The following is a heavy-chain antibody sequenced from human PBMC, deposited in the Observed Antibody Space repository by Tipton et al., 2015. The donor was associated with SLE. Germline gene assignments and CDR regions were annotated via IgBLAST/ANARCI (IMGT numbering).Heavy chain of an antibody. Sequence: TLSLTCTVSGGSLSSGSFYWSWIRQPAGKGLEWIGYISDSGSTNYNPSLRSRVAISVDTSKNQFSLRLDSMTSADTAVYYCARGGTDYDVWLGCPYYDLWGRGTRDTVSS. CDR1: GGSLSSGSFY. CDR2: ISDSGST. D-gene: IGHD3-3*01. CDR3: ARGGTDYDVWLGCPYYDL. V-gene: IGHV4-61*10. J-gene: IGHJ2*01.